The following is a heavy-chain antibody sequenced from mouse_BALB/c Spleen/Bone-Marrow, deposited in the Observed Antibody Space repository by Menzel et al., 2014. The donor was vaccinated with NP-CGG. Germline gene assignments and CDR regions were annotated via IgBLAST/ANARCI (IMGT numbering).Heavy chain of an antibody. CDR3: ARHNRYAYYFDY. CDR2: IHPNSGNT. V-gene: IGHV1S130*01. CDR1: GYTFTNSW. Sequence: VLLQQSGSVLVRPGASVKLSCKASGYTFTNSWMHWAKQRPGQGLEWIGEIHPNSGNTNYNEKFEGKATLTVDTSSTTAYVDLSSLTSEDSAVYYCARHNRYAYYFDYWGQGTALTVSS. J-gene: IGHJ2*01. D-gene: IGHD2-14*01.